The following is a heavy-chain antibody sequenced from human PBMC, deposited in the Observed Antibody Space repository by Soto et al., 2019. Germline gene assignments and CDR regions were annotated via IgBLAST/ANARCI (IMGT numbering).Heavy chain of an antibody. J-gene: IGHJ6*02. D-gene: IGHD4-17*01. Sequence: PGGSLRLSCAASGFTFSNAWMSWVRQAPGEGLEWVGRIKSKTDGGTTDYAAPVKGRFTISRDDSKNTLYLQMNSLKTEDTAVYYCSTVTRYYYYYYGMDVWGQGTTVTVSS. CDR2: IKSKTDGGTT. CDR1: GFTFSNAW. CDR3: STVTRYYYYYYGMDV. V-gene: IGHV3-15*01.